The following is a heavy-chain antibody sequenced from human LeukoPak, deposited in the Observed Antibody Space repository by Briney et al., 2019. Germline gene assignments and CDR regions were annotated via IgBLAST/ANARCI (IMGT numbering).Heavy chain of an antibody. J-gene: IGHJ6*02. Sequence: GASVKVSCKASGYTFTSYGIIWVRQAPGQGLEWMGWISAYNGNTNYAQKLQGRVTMTTDTSTSTAYMELRSLRSDDTAVYYCARDEPLWFGESLPFYYYYGMDVWGQGTTVTVSS. CDR3: ARDEPLWFGESLPFYYYYGMDV. D-gene: IGHD3-10*01. CDR2: ISAYNGNT. CDR1: GYTFTSYG. V-gene: IGHV1-18*01.